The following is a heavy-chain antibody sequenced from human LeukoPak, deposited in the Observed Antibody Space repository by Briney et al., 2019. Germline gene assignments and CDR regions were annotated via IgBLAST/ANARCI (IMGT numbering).Heavy chain of an antibody. V-gene: IGHV1-3*01. D-gene: IGHD4-17*01. Sequence: GASVKVSCKASGYIFTDYAIQWVRQAPGQGLEWMGWINAGNGKTKYSQKFQGRVTITRDTSASTAYMELSGLRSDDTAVYYCARARWTSTVTTYYLDFWGPGTLVTVSS. J-gene: IGHJ4*02. CDR2: INAGNGKT. CDR3: ARARWTSTVTTYYLDF. CDR1: GYIFTDYA.